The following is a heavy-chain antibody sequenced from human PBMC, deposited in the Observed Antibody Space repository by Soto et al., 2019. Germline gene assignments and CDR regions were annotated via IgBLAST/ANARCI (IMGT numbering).Heavy chain of an antibody. Sequence: QVQLVHSGAEVKKPGSSVKVSCKASGGTFSSYTISWVRQAPGQGLEWMGRIIPILGIANYAQKFQGRVTITADKSTSTAYMELSSLRSEDTAVYYCARDCSSTSCYAGATDSNDAFDIWGQGTMVTVSS. D-gene: IGHD2-2*01. CDR3: ARDCSSTSCYAGATDSNDAFDI. CDR1: GGTFSSYT. J-gene: IGHJ3*02. V-gene: IGHV1-69*04. CDR2: IIPILGIA.